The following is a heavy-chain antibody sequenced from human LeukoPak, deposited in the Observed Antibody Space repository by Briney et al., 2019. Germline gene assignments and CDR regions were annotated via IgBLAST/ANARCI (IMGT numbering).Heavy chain of an antibody. D-gene: IGHD3-10*01. Sequence: PSETLSLTCAVYGGSFSGYYWSWIRQPPGKGLEWIGEINHSGSTNYNPSLKSRVTISVDTSKNQFSLKLSSVTAADTAVYYCARLPLYYGSGSHYPWGQGTLVTVSS. CDR1: GGSFSGYY. CDR2: INHSGST. J-gene: IGHJ4*02. V-gene: IGHV4-34*01. CDR3: ARLPLYYGSGSHYP.